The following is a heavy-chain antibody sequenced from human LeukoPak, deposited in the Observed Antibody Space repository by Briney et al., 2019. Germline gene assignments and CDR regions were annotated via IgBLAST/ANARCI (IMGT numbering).Heavy chain of an antibody. CDR1: GGSFSGYY. V-gene: IGHV4-34*01. Sequence: SETLSLTCAVYGGSFSGYYWSWIRQPPGKGLEWIGEINHSGSTNYNPSLKSRVTMSIDTSKNHFSLKLSSVTAADTAVYYCARDTMTTITTKMNWFDPWGQGTLVTVSS. CDR3: ARDTMTTITTKMNWFDP. J-gene: IGHJ5*02. CDR2: INHSGST. D-gene: IGHD4-4*01.